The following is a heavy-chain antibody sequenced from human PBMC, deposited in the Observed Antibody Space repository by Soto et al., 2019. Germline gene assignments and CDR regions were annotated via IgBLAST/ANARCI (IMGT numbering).Heavy chain of an antibody. V-gene: IGHV3-64D*08. CDR2: IASHGGST. J-gene: IGHJ6*02. D-gene: IGHD1-20*01. Sequence: EVQLVESGGGLVQPGGSLTLSCSASGFSFSSYAIHWVRQAPGKGLEYVAVIASHGGSTYYSDSVKGRLTTSRDNSKNTLYLQMSSLRAEDSAVYYCVKDFTPNWNYPGMDVWGQGTTVTVS. CDR3: VKDFTPNWNYPGMDV. CDR1: GFSFSSYA.